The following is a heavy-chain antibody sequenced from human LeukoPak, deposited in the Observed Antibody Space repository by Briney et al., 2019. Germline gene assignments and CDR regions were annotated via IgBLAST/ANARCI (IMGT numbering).Heavy chain of an antibody. D-gene: IGHD2-21*02. CDR3: ARGAKAYCGADCYTAFDY. CDR2: IGTAGDT. CDR1: GFIFSTYD. Sequence: PGGSLRLSCAASGFIFSTYDMHWVRQVTGQGLEWVSAIGTAGDTYYPGSVKGRFTVSRDSAESSLYLQMNSLTAGDTAVYYCARGAKAYCGADCYTAFDYWGQGTLVTVSS. V-gene: IGHV3-13*04. J-gene: IGHJ4*02.